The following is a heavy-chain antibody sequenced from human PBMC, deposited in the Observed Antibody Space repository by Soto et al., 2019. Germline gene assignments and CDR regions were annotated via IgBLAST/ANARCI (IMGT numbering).Heavy chain of an antibody. CDR2: IYYSGST. D-gene: IGHD3-22*01. CDR3: ARATYYYDRSGYYGSYFDY. J-gene: IGHJ4*02. V-gene: IGHV4-59*01. CDR1: GGSISSYY. Sequence: PSETLSLTCTASGGSISSYYWSWIRQPPGKGLEWIGYIYYSGSTNYNSSLKSRVTISVDTSKNQLSLKLSSVTAADTAVYYCARATYYYDRSGYYGSYFDYWGQGTLVTVS.